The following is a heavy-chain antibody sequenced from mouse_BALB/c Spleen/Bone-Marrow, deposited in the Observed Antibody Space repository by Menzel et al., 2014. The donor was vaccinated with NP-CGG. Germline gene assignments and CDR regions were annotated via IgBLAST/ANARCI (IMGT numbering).Heavy chain of an antibody. CDR2: IYPGSGNT. J-gene: IGHJ3*01. D-gene: IGHD2-10*02. CDR1: GYTFTDYY. CDR3: ARREYGNGGFAY. Sequence: VQLQQSGAELARPGASVKLSCKASGYTFTDYYRNWVKQRTGQGLEWIGEIYPGSGNTYYNEKFKGKATLTADKSSSTAYMQLSSLTSEDSAVYFCARREYGNGGFAYWGQGTLVTVSA. V-gene: IGHV1-77*01.